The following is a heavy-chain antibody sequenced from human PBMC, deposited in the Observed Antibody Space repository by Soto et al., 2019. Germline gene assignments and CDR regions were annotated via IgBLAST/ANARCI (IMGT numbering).Heavy chain of an antibody. CDR3: VRDKRTISGIFPGY. CDR2: VCTGGAT. V-gene: IGHV3-53*01. J-gene: IGHJ4*02. D-gene: IGHD1-1*01. Sequence: GGSLRLSCVGSGFDVTTNCMRWVRQAPGKGLECVSIVCTGGATHYADSVKGRFTISRDRSKNTVHLQMNNVRAEDTAVYYCVRDKRTISGIFPGYWGQGTQVTVSS. CDR1: GFDVTTNC.